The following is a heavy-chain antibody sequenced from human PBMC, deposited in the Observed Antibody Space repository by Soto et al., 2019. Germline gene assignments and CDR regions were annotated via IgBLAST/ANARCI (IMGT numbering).Heavy chain of an antibody. J-gene: IGHJ6*02. CDR3: ARGIYLKYGMDV. CDR1: GFTFSDYW. CDR2: IKGDGTTI. Sequence: EVQLVGSGGGLVQPGGCLRLSCAASGFTFSDYWRHWARQVPGKGLVWVSRIKGDGTTINYADSVKGRFTVSRDNAKNTAYLQMNSLRAEDTAVYYCARGIYLKYGMDVWGQGTTVTVSS. V-gene: IGHV3-74*01. D-gene: IGHD3-3*01.